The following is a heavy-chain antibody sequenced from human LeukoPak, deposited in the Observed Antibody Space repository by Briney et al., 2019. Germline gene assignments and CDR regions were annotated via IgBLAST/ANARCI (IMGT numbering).Heavy chain of an antibody. D-gene: IGHD3-22*01. CDR2: IIPIFGTA. V-gene: IGHV1-69*13. CDR1: GGTFSSYA. CDR3: ASRDVDYYDSSGYFDY. Sequence: EASVKVSCKASGGTFSSYAISWVRQAPGQGLEWMGGIIPIFGTANYAQKFQGRVTITADESTSTAYMELSSLRSEDTAVYYCASRDVDYYDSSGYFDYWGQGTLVTVSS. J-gene: IGHJ4*02.